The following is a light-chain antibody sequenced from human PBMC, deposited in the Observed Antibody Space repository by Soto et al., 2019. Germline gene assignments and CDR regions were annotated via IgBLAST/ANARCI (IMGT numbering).Light chain of an antibody. CDR3: QQRSNWPRT. Sequence: EVVLTQAPSRLSLSPGERASLSCRASQSVSSDLAWYHQKPGQAPRLLIYDASNRATGIPARFSGSGSGTDFTLTISSLEPEDFAVYYCQQRSNWPRTFGQGTKVDIK. CDR2: DAS. J-gene: IGKJ1*01. CDR1: QSVSSD. V-gene: IGKV3-11*01.